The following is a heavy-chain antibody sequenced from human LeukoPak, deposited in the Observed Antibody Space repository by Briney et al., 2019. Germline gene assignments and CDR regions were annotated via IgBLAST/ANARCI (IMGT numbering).Heavy chain of an antibody. D-gene: IGHD2-21*01. V-gene: IGHV1-2*02. CDR2: INPNSGGT. CDR1: GYTFTDYY. CDR3: ARADRLHGGPYLIGP. J-gene: IGHJ5*02. Sequence: ASVKVSCKTSGYTFTDYYMHWVRQAPGQGLEWMGWINPNSGGTSSAQKFQGRVTMTRDTFITTVYMEVSWLTSDGTAIYYCARADRLHGGPYLIGPWGQGTLVTVSS.